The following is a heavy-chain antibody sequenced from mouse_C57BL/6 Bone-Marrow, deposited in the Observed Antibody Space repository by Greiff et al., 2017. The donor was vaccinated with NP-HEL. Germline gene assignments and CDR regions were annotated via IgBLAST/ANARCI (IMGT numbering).Heavy chain of an antibody. J-gene: IGHJ4*01. CDR3: ARNYYGSSLYAMDY. V-gene: IGHV1-20*01. D-gene: IGHD1-1*01. Sequence: VQLQQSGPELVKPGDSVKISCKASGYSFTGYFMNWVMQSHGKSLEWIGRINPYNGDTFYNQKFKGKATLTVDKSSSTAHLELRSLTSEDSAVDYCARNYYGSSLYAMDYWGQGTSVTVSS. CDR2: INPYNGDT. CDR1: GYSFTGYF.